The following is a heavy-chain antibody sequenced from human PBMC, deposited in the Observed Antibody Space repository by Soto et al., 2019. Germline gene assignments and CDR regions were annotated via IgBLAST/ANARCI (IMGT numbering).Heavy chain of an antibody. J-gene: IGHJ5*02. D-gene: IGHD2-2*01. CDR2: IIPIFGTA. Sequence: ASVKVSCKASGGTFSSYAISWVRQAPGQGLEWMGGIIPIFGTANYAQKFQGRVTITADESTSTAYMELSSLRSEDTAVYYCASQRRAADIVVVPAAIWVFNWFDPWGQGTLVTVSS. CDR1: GGTFSSYA. V-gene: IGHV1-69*13. CDR3: ASQRRAADIVVVPAAIWVFNWFDP.